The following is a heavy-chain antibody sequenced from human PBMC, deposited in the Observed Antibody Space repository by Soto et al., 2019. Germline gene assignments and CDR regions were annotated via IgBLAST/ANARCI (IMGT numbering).Heavy chain of an antibody. D-gene: IGHD2-15*01. Sequence: SETLSLTCTVSGGSISSSTYYWGWMRQPPGKGLEWIASFFIGGNTYYNPSLKSRVTISVDTSKNQFSLKLSSVTAADTAVYYCARGRLGGVVVVAAAKAGPFDPWGQGTLVTVSS. V-gene: IGHV4-39*01. CDR2: FFIGGNT. CDR3: ARGRLGGVVVVAAAKAGPFDP. CDR1: GGSISSSTYY. J-gene: IGHJ5*02.